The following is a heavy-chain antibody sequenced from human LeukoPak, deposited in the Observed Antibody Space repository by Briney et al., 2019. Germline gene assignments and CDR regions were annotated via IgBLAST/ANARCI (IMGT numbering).Heavy chain of an antibody. CDR3: ARVGYYESSGYYEY. J-gene: IGHJ4*02. V-gene: IGHV1-2*02. CDR1: GYTFTGYY. Sequence: ASVKVSCKASGYTFTGYYMHWVRQAPGQGLEWMGWVNPNSGGTNYAQKFQGRVTMTRDTSISTVYMELSRLRSDDTAVYYCARVGYYESSGYYEYWGQGTLVTVSS. D-gene: IGHD3-22*01. CDR2: VNPNSGGT.